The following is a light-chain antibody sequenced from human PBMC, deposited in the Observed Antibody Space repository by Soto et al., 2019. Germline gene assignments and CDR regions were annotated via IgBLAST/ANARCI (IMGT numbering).Light chain of an antibody. CDR1: QSVTTR. Sequence: PGGIATLACRASQSVTTRLAWYQQKPGQPPRLLISGASVRASGVPVRISGSGSGTDFTLTISRLEPEDFALYYCQQYGGSPSTFGLGTRLEVK. CDR3: QQYGGSPST. V-gene: IGKV3-20*01. J-gene: IGKJ5*01. CDR2: GAS.